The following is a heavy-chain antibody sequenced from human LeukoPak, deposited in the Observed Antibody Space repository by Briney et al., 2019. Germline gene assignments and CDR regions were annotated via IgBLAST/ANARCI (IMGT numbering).Heavy chain of an antibody. D-gene: IGHD6-6*01. CDR3: ARDERGARPDFY. J-gene: IGHJ4*02. CDR2: ISSSGSTI. Sequence: GRSLRLSCAASGFTFSSYEMNWVRQAPGKGLEWVSYISSSGSTIYYADSVKGRLTISRDNAKNSLYLQMNSLRAEDTAVYYCARDERGARPDFYWGQGTLVTVSS. CDR1: GFTFSSYE. V-gene: IGHV3-48*03.